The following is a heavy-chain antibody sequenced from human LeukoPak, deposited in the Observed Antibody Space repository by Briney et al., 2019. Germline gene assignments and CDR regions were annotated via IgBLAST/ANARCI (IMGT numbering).Heavy chain of an antibody. D-gene: IGHD1-1*01. CDR1: GSTFSSYS. J-gene: IGHJ4*02. V-gene: IGHV3-21*04. CDR2: ISSSSSYI. CDR3: AKKGGDGDWNDYYFDY. Sequence: GGSLRLSCAASGSTFSSYSMNWVRQAPGKGLEWVSSISSSSSYIYYADSVKGRFTISRDNSKNTLYLQMNSLRAEDTAVYYCAKKGGDGDWNDYYFDYWGQGTLVTVSS.